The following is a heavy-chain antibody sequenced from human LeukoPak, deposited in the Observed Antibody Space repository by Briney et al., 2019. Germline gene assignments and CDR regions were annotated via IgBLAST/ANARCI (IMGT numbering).Heavy chain of an antibody. J-gene: IGHJ5*02. CDR1: GGSFSGYY. V-gene: IGHV4-34*01. D-gene: IGHD3-9*01. Sequence: PSETLSLTCAVYGGSFSGYYWSWIRQPPGKGLEWIGEINHSGSTNYNPSLKSRVTISVDTSKNQFSLKLSSVTAADTAVYYCARLGLKKRILTGVRGNNWFDPWGQGTLVTVSS. CDR2: INHSGST. CDR3: ARLGLKKRILTGVRGNNWFDP.